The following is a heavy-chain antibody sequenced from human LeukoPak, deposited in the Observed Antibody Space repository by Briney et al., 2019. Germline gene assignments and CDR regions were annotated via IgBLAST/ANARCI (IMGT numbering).Heavy chain of an antibody. CDR3: ARAGRKSRGVDLVRKKETGYYYYMDV. CDR2: INQDGSAK. Sequence: GGSLRLSCAASGFTFSRYWMSWVRQAPGKGLEWVANINQDGSAKFYVDSLKGRFTISRDNAKNSLYLQMNSLRAEDTAVYYCARAGRKSRGVDLVRKKETGYYYYMDVWGKGTTVTVSS. CDR1: GFTFSRYW. J-gene: IGHJ6*03. V-gene: IGHV3-7*01. D-gene: IGHD3-10*02.